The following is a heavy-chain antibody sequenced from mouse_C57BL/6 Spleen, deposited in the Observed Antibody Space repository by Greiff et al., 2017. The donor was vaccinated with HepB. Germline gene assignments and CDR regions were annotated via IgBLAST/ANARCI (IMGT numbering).Heavy chain of an antibody. CDR1: GFNIKDDY. Sequence: EVQLQQSGAELVRPGASVKLSCTASGFNIKDDYMHWVKQRPEQGLEWIGWIDPENGDTEYASKFQGKATITADTSSNTAYLQLSSLTSEDTAVYYCTTVGVRRGAGAMDYWGQGTSVTVSS. D-gene: IGHD2-14*01. CDR2: IDPENGDT. CDR3: TTVGVRRGAGAMDY. J-gene: IGHJ4*01. V-gene: IGHV14-4*01.